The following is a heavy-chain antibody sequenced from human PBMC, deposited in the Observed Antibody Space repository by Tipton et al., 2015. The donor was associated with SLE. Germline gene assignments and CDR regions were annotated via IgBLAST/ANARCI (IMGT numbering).Heavy chain of an antibody. J-gene: IGHJ4*02. D-gene: IGHD2-15*01. CDR1: GGSFSGYY. Sequence: LRLSCAVYGGSFSGYYWSWIRQPPGKGLEWIGEINHSGSTNYNPSLKSRVTISVDTSKNQFSLKLSSVTAADTAVYYCARGPAFGRKKSYFDYWGRGTLVTVSS. CDR3: ARGPAFGRKKSYFDY. CDR2: INHSGST. V-gene: IGHV4-34*01.